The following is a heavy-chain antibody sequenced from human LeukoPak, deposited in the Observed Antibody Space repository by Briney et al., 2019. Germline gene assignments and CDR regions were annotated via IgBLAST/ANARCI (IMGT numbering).Heavy chain of an antibody. CDR2: INPNSGGT. CDR1: GYTFTGYY. J-gene: IGHJ4*02. V-gene: IGHV1-2*02. D-gene: IGHD5-12*01. Sequence: ASVKVSCKASGYTFTGYYIHWVRQAPGQGLEWMGWINPNSGGTIYAQNFQGRVTMTRDTSTSTAYMELTRLRSDDTAVYYCMRAEGEWLLVHDFWGQGTLVTVSS. CDR3: MRAEGEWLLVHDF.